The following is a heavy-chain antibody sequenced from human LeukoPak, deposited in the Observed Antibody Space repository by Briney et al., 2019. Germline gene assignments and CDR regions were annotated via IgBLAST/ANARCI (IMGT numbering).Heavy chain of an antibody. D-gene: IGHD6-19*01. V-gene: IGHV3-74*03. CDR2: IKSDGSGT. J-gene: IGHJ3*02. CDR1: GFTFSSYW. Sequence: GGSLRLSCAASGFTFSSYWMHWVRQAPGKGLVWVARIKSDGSGTTYADSVKGRFTISRDNAKNTLYLQVNSLRVEDTAVYYCARDCGSGCSQAFDIGGQGTRVTVST. CDR3: ARDCGSGCSQAFDI.